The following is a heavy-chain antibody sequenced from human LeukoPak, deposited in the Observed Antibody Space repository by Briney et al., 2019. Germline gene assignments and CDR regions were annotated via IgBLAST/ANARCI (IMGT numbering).Heavy chain of an antibody. Sequence: SVKVSCKASGCTFSSYAISWVRQAPGQGLEWMGRIIPILGIANYAQKFQGRVTITADKSTSTAYMELSSLRSEDTAVYYCARAPDSSGYYYYYYGMDVWGQGTTVTVSS. CDR1: GCTFSSYA. D-gene: IGHD3-22*01. CDR2: IIPILGIA. V-gene: IGHV1-69*04. J-gene: IGHJ6*02. CDR3: ARAPDSSGYYYYYYGMDV.